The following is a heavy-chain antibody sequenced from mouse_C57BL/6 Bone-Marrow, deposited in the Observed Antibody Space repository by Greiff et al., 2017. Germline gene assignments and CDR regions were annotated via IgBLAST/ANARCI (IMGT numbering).Heavy chain of an antibody. CDR1: GYTFTSYG. J-gene: IGHJ4*01. CDR3: ASRVFYYYGSGLYAMDY. Sequence: QVQLQQSGAELARPGASVKLSCKASGYTFTSYGISWVKQRTGQGLEWIGEIYPRSGNTYYKEKFKGKATLTADKSSSTAYMELRSLTSEASAVYFCASRVFYYYGSGLYAMDYWGQGTSVTVSS. D-gene: IGHD1-1*01. CDR2: IYPRSGNT. V-gene: IGHV1-81*01.